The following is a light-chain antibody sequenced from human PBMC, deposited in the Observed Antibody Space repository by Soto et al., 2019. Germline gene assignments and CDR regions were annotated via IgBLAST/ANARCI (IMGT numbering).Light chain of an antibody. V-gene: IGLV2-14*01. Sequence: QSVLTLPASVSGSAGQSITISCTGTSSDVGGYNYVSWSQQHTGKAPRLIIFEVMYLPSVISNRFSASKSVATASLTISGLQADDEADYYCCSYTDSRTHIFGSGTKVTAL. CDR3: CSYTDSRTHI. J-gene: IGLJ1*01. CDR2: EVM. CDR1: SSDVGGYNY.